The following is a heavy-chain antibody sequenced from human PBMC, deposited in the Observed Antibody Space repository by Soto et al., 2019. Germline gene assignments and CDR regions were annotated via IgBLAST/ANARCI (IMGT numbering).Heavy chain of an antibody. CDR1: GYNFASYW. J-gene: IGHJ5*02. D-gene: IGHD3-22*01. CDR3: ATLPQIYNSSWSNWFDP. Sequence: PGESLKISCKGSGYNFASYWLGWVRQIPGKDLEWMGIIYPGDSDTRYSPSFQGQVTMSADKSISTAYLQWGSLKASDTAMYYCATLPQIYNSSWSNWFDPWGQGTLVTVSS. V-gene: IGHV5-51*01. CDR2: IYPGDSDT.